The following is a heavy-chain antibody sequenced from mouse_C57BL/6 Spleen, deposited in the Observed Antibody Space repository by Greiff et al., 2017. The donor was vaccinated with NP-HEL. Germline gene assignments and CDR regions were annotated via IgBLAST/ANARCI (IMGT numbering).Heavy chain of an antibody. Sequence: QVQLQQPGAELVKPGASVKLSCKASGYTFTSYWMQWVKQMPGQGLEWIGEIDPSDSYTNYKQKFKGKATLTVDTSSSTAYMQLSSLTSEDSAVYYCANGRGAMDYWGQGTSVTVSS. CDR2: IDPSDSYT. J-gene: IGHJ4*01. CDR1: GYTFTSYW. D-gene: IGHD1-1*01. CDR3: ANGRGAMDY. V-gene: IGHV1-50*01.